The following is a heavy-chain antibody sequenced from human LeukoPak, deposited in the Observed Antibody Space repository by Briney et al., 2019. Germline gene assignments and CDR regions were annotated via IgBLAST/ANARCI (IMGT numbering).Heavy chain of an antibody. Sequence: KAGGSLRLSCAASGFTFSSYGMHWVRQAPGKGLEWVSSISSSSSYIYYADSVKGRFTISRDNAKNSLYLQMNSLRAEDTAVYYCARDRDYYDSSGSFDYWGQGTLVTVSS. J-gene: IGHJ4*02. CDR1: GFTFSSYG. CDR3: ARDRDYYDSSGSFDY. V-gene: IGHV3-21*01. D-gene: IGHD3-22*01. CDR2: ISSSSSYI.